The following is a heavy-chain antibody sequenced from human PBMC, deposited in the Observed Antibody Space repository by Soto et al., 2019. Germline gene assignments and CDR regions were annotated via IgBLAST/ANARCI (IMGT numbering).Heavy chain of an antibody. Sequence: ASVKVSCKATGYTFRGYYIHWVRQAPGQGLEWMGWSIPYSGGTNYAQKFQGRVTMTSDTSISTAYMELSSLTSDDSAIYFCARDDGYGAHYWGQGTLVNVSS. D-gene: IGHD5-18*01. J-gene: IGHJ4*02. CDR3: ARDDGYGAHY. CDR2: SIPYSGGT. V-gene: IGHV1-2*02. CDR1: GYTFRGYY.